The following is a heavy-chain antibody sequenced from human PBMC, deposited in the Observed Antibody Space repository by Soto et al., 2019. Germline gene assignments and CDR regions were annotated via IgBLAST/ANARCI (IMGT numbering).Heavy chain of an antibody. CDR3: AREVSRTRGDNAFDH. J-gene: IGHJ4*02. D-gene: IGHD2-8*01. Sequence: VASVKVSCKASGYTFTSYYMHWVRQAPGQGLEWIGIINPSIGTTTYAQKFQGRVTMTRDTSTSTAYMELSSLRSEDTAVYYCAREVSRTRGDNAFDHWGQGTLVTVSS. V-gene: IGHV1-46*01. CDR1: GYTFTSYY. CDR2: INPSIGTT.